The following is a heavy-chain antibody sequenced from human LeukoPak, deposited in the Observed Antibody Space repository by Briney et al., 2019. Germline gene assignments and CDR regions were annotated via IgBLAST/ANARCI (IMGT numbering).Heavy chain of an antibody. CDR3: AREFSGYAFDI. J-gene: IGHJ3*02. CDR1: GFTFSSYS. D-gene: IGHD5-12*01. CDR2: ISSSSSYI. V-gene: IGHV3-21*01. Sequence: GGSLRLSCAASGFTFSSYSMNWVRQAPGKGLEWVSSISSSSSYIYYADSVKGRFTISRDNSKNTVYVQMNSLRAEDMAVYYCAREFSGYAFDIWGQGTMVTVSS.